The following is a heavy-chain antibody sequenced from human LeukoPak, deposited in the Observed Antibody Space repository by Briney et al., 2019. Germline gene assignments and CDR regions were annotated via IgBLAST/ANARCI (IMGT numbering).Heavy chain of an antibody. J-gene: IGHJ6*02. CDR3: ARSMVRGVYYYYYGMDV. V-gene: IGHV4-31*03. Sequence: PSQTLSLTCTVSGGSISSGGYYWSWIRQHPGKGLEWIGYIYYSGSTYYNPSLKSRVTISVDTSKNQFSLKLSSVTAADTAVYYCARSMVRGVYYYYYGMDVWGQGTTVTVSS. D-gene: IGHD3-10*01. CDR1: GGSISSGGYY. CDR2: IYYSGST.